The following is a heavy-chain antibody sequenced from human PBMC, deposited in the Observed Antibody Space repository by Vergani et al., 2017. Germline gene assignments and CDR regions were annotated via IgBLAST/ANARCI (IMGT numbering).Heavy chain of an antibody. J-gene: IGHJ5*02. V-gene: IGHV5-51*01. CDR1: EYRFGNYW. Sequence: EVELVQSGPEMRKPGESLKISCKGSEYRFGNYWIGWVRQMPGKGLEWMGIIYPADTDTRYSPSFQGQVTISADKSISTAFLKWDSLKASDTALYYCARHKTYTDAWCQGPMLTVSS. CDR3: ARHKTYTDA. CDR2: IYPADTDT.